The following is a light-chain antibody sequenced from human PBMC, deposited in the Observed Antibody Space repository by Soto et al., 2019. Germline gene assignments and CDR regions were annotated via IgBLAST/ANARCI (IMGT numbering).Light chain of an antibody. J-gene: IGLJ1*01. V-gene: IGLV1-44*01. CDR3: AAWDDSLNDYV. CDR1: NSNIGSNT. Sequence: QSVLTQPPSASGTPGQRVSISCSGSNSNIGSNTVNWYQQLPGTAPKRLIYSNNQRPSGVPDRISGSKSGTSASLAISGLQSEDEADYYCAAWDDSLNDYVLGNGTKLTV. CDR2: SNN.